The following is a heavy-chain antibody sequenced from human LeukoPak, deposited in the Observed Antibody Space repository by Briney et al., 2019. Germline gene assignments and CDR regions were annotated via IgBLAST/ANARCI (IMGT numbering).Heavy chain of an antibody. CDR2: ISSGSNI. CDR3: VRDLRGVEPPPPHQKY. Sequence: PGGSLRLSCSASGFTFTSFAMHWVRQAPRKGLEYVSAISSGSNIFYADSVKGRFTISRDNSKSTLYLQMSGLRTDDTAVYYCVRDLRGVEPPPPHQKYWGQGTLVTVSS. D-gene: IGHD1-14*01. J-gene: IGHJ4*02. CDR1: GFTFTSFA. V-gene: IGHV3-64D*06.